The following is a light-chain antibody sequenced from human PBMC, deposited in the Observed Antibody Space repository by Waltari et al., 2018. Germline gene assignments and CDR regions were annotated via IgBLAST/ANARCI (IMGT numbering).Light chain of an antibody. CDR3: GTWDSSLSGAV. Sequence: QSVLTQPPSVSAAPGQRVTISCSGGSSNIGNNYVSWYRQFPGPAPKTLIYENTERPSGIPGRFSGSKSGTSATLDITGLQAGDEADYYCGTWDSSLSGAVFGGGTHLTVL. V-gene: IGLV1-51*02. J-gene: IGLJ7*01. CDR1: SSNIGNNY. CDR2: ENT.